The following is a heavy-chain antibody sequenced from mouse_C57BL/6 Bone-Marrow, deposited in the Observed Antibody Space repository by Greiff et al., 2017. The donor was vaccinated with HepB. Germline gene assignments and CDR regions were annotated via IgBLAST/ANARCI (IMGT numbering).Heavy chain of an antibody. Sequence: EVQRVESGPELVKPGASVKISCKASGYSFTDYNMNWVKQSNGKSLEWIGVINPNYGTTSYNQKFKGKATLTVDQSSSTAYMQLNSLTSEDSAVYYCARSPYYGVPRGYFDVWGTGTTVTVSS. J-gene: IGHJ1*03. D-gene: IGHD1-1*01. CDR3: ARSPYYGVPRGYFDV. V-gene: IGHV1-39*01. CDR1: GYSFTDYN. CDR2: INPNYGTT.